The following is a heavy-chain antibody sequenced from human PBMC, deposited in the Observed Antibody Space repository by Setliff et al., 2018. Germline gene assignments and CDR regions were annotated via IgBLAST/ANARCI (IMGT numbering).Heavy chain of an antibody. J-gene: IGHJ5*02. CDR3: ARNEGGRSWRITMVRGVPDSWFDP. D-gene: IGHD3-10*01. CDR2: IDPSGGSS. V-gene: IGHV1-46*01. CDR1: GYTFTSYL. Sequence: ASVKVSCKASGYTFTSYLIHWVRQDPGQGLEWMGIIDPSGGSSTYAQKFQGRVTMTRDTSTSTVYMELSSLRSEDTAVYYCARNEGGRSWRITMVRGVPDSWFDPWGQGTLVTVSS.